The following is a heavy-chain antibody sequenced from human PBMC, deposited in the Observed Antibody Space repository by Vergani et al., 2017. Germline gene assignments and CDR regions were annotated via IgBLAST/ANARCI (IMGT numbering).Heavy chain of an antibody. CDR2: IYYSGST. CDR1: GGSISSYY. J-gene: IGHJ4*02. Sequence: QVQLQESGPGLVKPSETLSLTCTVSGGSISSYYWSWIRQPPGKGLEWIGYIYYSGSTNYNPSLKSRVTISVDTSKNQFSLKLSSVTAADTAVYYCARFGPYGYWYYFDYWGQGTLVTVSS. CDR3: ARFGPYGYWYYFDY. D-gene: IGHD4-17*01. V-gene: IGHV4-59*01.